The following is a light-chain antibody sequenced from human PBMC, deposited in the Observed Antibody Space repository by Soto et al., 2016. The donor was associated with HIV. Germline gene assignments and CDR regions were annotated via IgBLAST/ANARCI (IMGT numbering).Light chain of an antibody. Sequence: DIQMTQSPSSLSASVGDRVTITCQATQDINNYLNWYQQRPGKAPKLLIYDASTFETGVPSRVSGSASGTDFTFTISSLQPEDNATYYCQRYDDLLREFTFGPGTTMDIK. CDR2: DAS. J-gene: IGKJ3*01. CDR1: QDINNY. V-gene: IGKV1-33*01. CDR3: QRYDDLLREFT.